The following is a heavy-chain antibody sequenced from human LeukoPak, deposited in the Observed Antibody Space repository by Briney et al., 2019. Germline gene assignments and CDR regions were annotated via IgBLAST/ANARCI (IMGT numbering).Heavy chain of an antibody. CDR3: ARRAGAYSHPYDY. D-gene: IGHD4/OR15-4a*01. CDR2: IKTDGSIT. J-gene: IGHJ4*02. V-gene: IGHV3-74*01. CDR1: GFTFSSYN. Sequence: GGSLRLSCAASGFTFSSYNMNWVRQAPGKGPVWVSRIKTDGSITNYADSVKGRFTISRDNAKNTLYLQMNSLRAEDTAVYYCARRAGAYSHPYDYWGQGTLVTVSS.